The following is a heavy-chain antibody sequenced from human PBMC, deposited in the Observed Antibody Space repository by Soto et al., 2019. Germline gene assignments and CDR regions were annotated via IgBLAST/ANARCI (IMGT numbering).Heavy chain of an antibody. CDR1: GYTFSTYG. CDR2: ISGYNGHT. Sequence: ASVKVSCKASGYTFSTYGICWVRQAPGQGPEWMGWISGYNGHTTYAQKLQGRVTMTTNTSTSTAYMELSSLRSEDTAVYFCARDPVIIGTTRRFDYWGQGTLVTVSS. J-gene: IGHJ4*01. CDR3: ARDPVIIGTTRRFDY. D-gene: IGHD1-20*01. V-gene: IGHV1-18*01.